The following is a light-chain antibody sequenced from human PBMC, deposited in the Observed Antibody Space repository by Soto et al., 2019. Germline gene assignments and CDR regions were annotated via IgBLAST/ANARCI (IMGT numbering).Light chain of an antibody. J-gene: IGKJ1*01. CDR2: GGS. CDR3: QQSYSSRT. V-gene: IGKV3-20*01. Sequence: EIVLTQSPGTVSLSPGERATLSCRASQSVGSRWLAWYQQKPGQAPRDLVYGGSNRATGIPDRFSGSGSGTDFTLTISPLEPEDFAVYYFQQSYSSRTFGQGTKVEMK. CDR1: QSVGSRW.